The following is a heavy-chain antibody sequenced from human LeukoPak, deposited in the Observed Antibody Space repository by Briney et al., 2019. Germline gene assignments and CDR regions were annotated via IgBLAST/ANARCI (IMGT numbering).Heavy chain of an antibody. J-gene: IGHJ3*02. CDR1: GFTFSSYA. V-gene: IGHV3-23*01. CDR3: ASTMIVVVITVLDAFDI. Sequence: GGSLRLSCAASGFTFSSYAMTWVRQAPGKGLEWVSAISGSGGSTYYADSVKGRFTISRDNSKNTLYLQMNSLRAEDTAVYYCASTMIVVVITVLDAFDIWGQGTMVTVSS. D-gene: IGHD3-22*01. CDR2: ISGSGGST.